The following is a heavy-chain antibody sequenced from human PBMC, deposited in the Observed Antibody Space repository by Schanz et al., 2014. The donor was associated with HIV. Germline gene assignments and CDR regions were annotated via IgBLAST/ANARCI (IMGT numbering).Heavy chain of an antibody. Sequence: QVQLMQSGAELKKPGASVRVSCKTSGYTFNDYYIHWVRQAPGEGLEWMGWINGDDGATRYSQKFQGRVTMTGDRSISTAYMELYGLTYDDTAVYYCAREGTAARQFYYYGMDVWGQGTTVTVSS. CDR2: INGDDGAT. J-gene: IGHJ6*02. D-gene: IGHD6-6*01. CDR1: GYTFNDYY. CDR3: AREGTAARQFYYYGMDV. V-gene: IGHV1-2*02.